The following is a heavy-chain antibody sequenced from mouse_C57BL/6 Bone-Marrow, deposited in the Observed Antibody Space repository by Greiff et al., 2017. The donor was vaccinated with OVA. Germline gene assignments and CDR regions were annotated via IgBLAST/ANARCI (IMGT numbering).Heavy chain of an antibody. CDR1: GYTFTSYW. Sequence: VQLQQPGTELVKPGASVKLSCKASGYTFTSYWMHWVKQRPGQGLEWIGNINPSNGGTKYNEKFKSKDTLTVDKTSSPAYLQLSSLTSEDSAVYYGAREEWLLPPSWFAYWGQGTLVTVSA. V-gene: IGHV1-53*01. CDR3: AREEWLLPPSWFAY. D-gene: IGHD2-3*01. CDR2: INPSNGGT. J-gene: IGHJ3*01.